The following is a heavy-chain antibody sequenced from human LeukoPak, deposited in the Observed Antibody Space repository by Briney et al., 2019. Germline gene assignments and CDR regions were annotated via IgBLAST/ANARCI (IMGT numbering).Heavy chain of an antibody. J-gene: IGHJ5*02. CDR1: RFTFSSYG. D-gene: IGHD2-21*01. CDR2: IRYDGSNK. Sequence: PGGSLRLSCAASRFTFSSYGMHWVRQAPGKGLEWVAFIRYDGSNKYYADSVKGRFTISRDNSKNTLYLQMNSLRAEDTAVYYCAKEEESLLGSFDPWGQGTLVTVSS. V-gene: IGHV3-30*02. CDR3: AKEEESLLGSFDP.